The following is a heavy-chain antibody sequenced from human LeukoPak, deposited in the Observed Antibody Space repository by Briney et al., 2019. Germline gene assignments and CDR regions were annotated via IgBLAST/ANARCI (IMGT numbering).Heavy chain of an antibody. D-gene: IGHD3-22*01. J-gene: IGHJ2*01. CDR3: ARGDYYDSSGYHWYFDL. V-gene: IGHV3-7*01. CDR1: GFTFSSYW. Sequence: GGSLRLSCAASGFTFSSYWMSWVRQAPGKGLEWVANIKQDGSEKYYVDSVKGRFTISRDNAKNSLYLQMNSLRAEDMAVYYCARGDYYDSSGYHWYFDLWGRGTLVTVSS. CDR2: IKQDGSEK.